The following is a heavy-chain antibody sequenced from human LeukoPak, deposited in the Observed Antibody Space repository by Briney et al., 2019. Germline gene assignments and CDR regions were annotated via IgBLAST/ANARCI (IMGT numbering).Heavy chain of an antibody. CDR3: ARVGGIVVVPAAIQTSSRNWFDP. D-gene: IGHD2-2*01. CDR2: INHSGST. J-gene: IGHJ5*02. CDR1: GGSFSGYY. Sequence: SETLALTCAVYGGSFSGYYWSWIRQPPGKGLEWIGEINHSGSTNYNPSLKSRVTVSVDTSKNQFSLKLSSVTAADTAVYYCARVGGIVVVPAAIQTSSRNWFDPWGQGTLVTVSS. V-gene: IGHV4-34*01.